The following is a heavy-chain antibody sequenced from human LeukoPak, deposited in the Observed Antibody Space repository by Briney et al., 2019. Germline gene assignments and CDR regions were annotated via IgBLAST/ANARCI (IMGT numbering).Heavy chain of an antibody. V-gene: IGHV1-58*02. D-gene: IGHD3-10*01. Sequence: SVKVSCKASGFTFTSSAMQWVRQARGQRLEWIGWIVVGSGNTNYAQKLQERVTITRDMSTSTAYMELSSLRSEDTAVYYCAAEITMVRGVIVDYWGQGTLVTVSS. J-gene: IGHJ4*02. CDR1: GFTFTSSA. CDR3: AAEITMVRGVIVDY. CDR2: IVVGSGNT.